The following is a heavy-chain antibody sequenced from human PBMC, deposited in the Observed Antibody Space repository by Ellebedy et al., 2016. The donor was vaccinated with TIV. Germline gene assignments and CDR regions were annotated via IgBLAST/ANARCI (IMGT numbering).Heavy chain of an antibody. V-gene: IGHV3-15*01. CDR2: IKSKIDGGTA. J-gene: IGHJ4*02. CDR1: GFTFSNAW. Sequence: GESLKISCATSGFTFSNAWMSWVRQAPGKGLEWVARIKSKIDGGTADYAAPVKGRFTISRDDSKNMFYMQMSSLKTEDTAVYYCTTDRKTVTTFDFDYWGQGSLVAVSS. D-gene: IGHD4-17*01. CDR3: TTDRKTVTTFDFDY.